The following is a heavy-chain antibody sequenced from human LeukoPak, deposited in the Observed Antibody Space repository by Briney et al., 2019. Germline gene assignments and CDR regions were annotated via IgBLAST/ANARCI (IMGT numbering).Heavy chain of an antibody. CDR2: IYYSGNT. CDR1: GGSIRSNNYY. V-gene: IGHV4-39*01. CDR3: ARGRRYCSSTSCRPAAYYYYYMDV. Sequence: SETLSLTCTVSGGSIRSNNYYWGWIRQPPGKGLEWIGSIYYSGNTYYNPSLKSRVTISVDTSKNQFSLKLSSVTAADTAVYYCARGRRYCSSTSCRPAAYYYYYMDVWGKGTTVTVSS. D-gene: IGHD2-2*01. J-gene: IGHJ6*03.